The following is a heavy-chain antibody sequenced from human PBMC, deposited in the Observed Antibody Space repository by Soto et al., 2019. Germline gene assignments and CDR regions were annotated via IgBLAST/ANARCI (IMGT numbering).Heavy chain of an antibody. CDR3: ARDCSGGSCYSSHFDY. CDR2: IFYSGIT. V-gene: IGHV4-31*03. Sequence: QVQLQESGPGLVKPSQTLSLTCTVSGGSISSGGYYWSWIRQHPGKGLGWIGYIFYSGITYYNPSLKSRVTISVDTSKNQFSLKLSSVTASDTAVYYCARDCSGGSCYSSHFDYWGQGTLVTVSS. CDR1: GGSISSGGYY. D-gene: IGHD2-15*01. J-gene: IGHJ4*02.